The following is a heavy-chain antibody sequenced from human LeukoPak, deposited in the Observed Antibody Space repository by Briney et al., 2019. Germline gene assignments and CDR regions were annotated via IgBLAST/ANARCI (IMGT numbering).Heavy chain of an antibody. V-gene: IGHV4-34*01. Sequence: SETLSLTCAVYGGSFSGYYWSWIRQRLGKGLEWIGEINHSGSTNYNPSLESRVTISVDTSKNQFSLKLSSVTAADTAVYYCARKSSGWYLKWFDPWGQGTLVTVSS. D-gene: IGHD6-19*01. CDR2: INHSGST. J-gene: IGHJ5*02. CDR1: GGSFSGYY. CDR3: ARKSSGWYLKWFDP.